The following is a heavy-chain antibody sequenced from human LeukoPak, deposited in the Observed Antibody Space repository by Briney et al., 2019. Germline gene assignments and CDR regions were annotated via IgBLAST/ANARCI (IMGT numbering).Heavy chain of an antibody. CDR2: MYYSGST. V-gene: IGHV4-31*03. CDR1: GGSIRSGGYY. Sequence: PSQTRSLTCTVSGGSIRSGGYYWNWIRQHPGKGLEWIGNMYYSGSTYYNPSLESRVTISIDTSKNQFSLKLNSATAADTAVYYCARGGLSLLDFWARGTVLTVSS. D-gene: IGHD3/OR15-3a*01. CDR3: ARGGLSLLDF. J-gene: IGHJ4*02.